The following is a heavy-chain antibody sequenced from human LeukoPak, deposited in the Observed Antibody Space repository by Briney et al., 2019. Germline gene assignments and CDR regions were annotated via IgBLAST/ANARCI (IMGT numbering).Heavy chain of an antibody. V-gene: IGHV1-24*01. J-gene: IGHJ4*02. CDR3: ARGKITFGGVIAYYFDY. Sequence: ASVKVSCKVSGYTLTELSMHWVRQAPGKGLEWMGGFDPEDGETIYAQKFQGRVTMTEDTSTDTAYMELSSLRSEDTAVYYCARGKITFGGVIAYYFDYWGQGTLVTVSS. CDR1: GYTLTELS. CDR2: FDPEDGET. D-gene: IGHD3-16*02.